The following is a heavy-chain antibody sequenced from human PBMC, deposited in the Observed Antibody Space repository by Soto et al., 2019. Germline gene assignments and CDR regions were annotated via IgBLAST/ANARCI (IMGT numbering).Heavy chain of an antibody. CDR2: ISYDGSNK. V-gene: IGHV3-30-3*01. Sequence: GGSLRLSCAASGFTFSSYAVHGVRQAPGKGLEWVAVISYDGSNKYYADSVKGRFTISRDNSKNTLYLQMNSLRAEDTAVYYCARVLVAGTSGLGYWGQGTLVTVSS. D-gene: IGHD6-19*01. CDR3: ARVLVAGTSGLGY. J-gene: IGHJ4*02. CDR1: GFTFSSYA.